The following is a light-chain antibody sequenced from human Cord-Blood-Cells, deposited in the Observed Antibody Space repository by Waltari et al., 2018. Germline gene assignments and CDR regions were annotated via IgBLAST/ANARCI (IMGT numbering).Light chain of an antibody. Sequence: EIVLTQSPATLSLSPGERATLSCRASQSVSSYLAWYQQKHGQAPRLLIHDASNRATGIPARFSGSGSGTDFTLTISSLEPEDFAVYYCQQRSNWPPKVTFGQGTRLEIK. CDR3: QQRSNWPPKVT. V-gene: IGKV3-11*01. J-gene: IGKJ5*01. CDR2: DAS. CDR1: QSVSSY.